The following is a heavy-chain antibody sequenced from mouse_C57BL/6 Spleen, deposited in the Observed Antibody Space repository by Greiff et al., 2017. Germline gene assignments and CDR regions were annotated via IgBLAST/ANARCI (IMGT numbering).Heavy chain of an antibody. CDR2: IYPGDGDT. D-gene: IGHD1-1*01. V-gene: IGHV1-80*01. CDR3: ATYYYGSSPAWVAY. CDR1: GYAFSSYW. Sequence: VQLVESGAELVKPGASVKISCKASGYAFSSYWMNWVKQRPGKGLEWIGQIYPGDGDTNYNGKFKGKATLTADKSSSTAYMQLSSLTSEDSAVYFCATYYYGSSPAWVAYWGQGTLVTVSA. J-gene: IGHJ3*01.